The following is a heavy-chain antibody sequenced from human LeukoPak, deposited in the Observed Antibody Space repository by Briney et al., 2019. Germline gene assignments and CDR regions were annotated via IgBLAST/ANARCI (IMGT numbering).Heavy chain of an antibody. J-gene: IGHJ4*02. CDR2: ISYDGSNK. CDR1: GFTFSSYA. V-gene: IGHV3-30*04. Sequence: GGSLRLSCAASGFTFSSYAMHWVRQAPGKGLEWVAVISYDGSNKYYADSVKGRFTISRDNSKNTLYLQMNSLRAEDTAVYYCARAVTVVVVAAKGYWGQGTLVTVSS. D-gene: IGHD2-15*01. CDR3: ARAVTVVVVAAKGY.